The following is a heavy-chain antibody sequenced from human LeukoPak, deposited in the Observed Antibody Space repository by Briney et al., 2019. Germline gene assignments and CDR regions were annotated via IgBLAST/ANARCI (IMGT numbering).Heavy chain of an antibody. D-gene: IGHD3-3*02. V-gene: IGHV4-30-4*08. CDR3: ARDPLTIRGSYFDL. J-gene: IGHJ2*01. CDR1: GGSISSGDYY. CDR2: IYYSGST. Sequence: SETLSLTWTLSGGSISSGDYYWSWIRQPPGKGLEWIGYIYYSGSTYYNPSLKSRVTISVDTSKNQFSLKLSSVTAADTAVYYCARDPLTIRGSYFDLWGRGTLVTVSS.